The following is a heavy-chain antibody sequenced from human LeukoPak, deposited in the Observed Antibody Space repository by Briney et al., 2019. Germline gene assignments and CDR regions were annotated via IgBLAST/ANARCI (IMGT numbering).Heavy chain of an antibody. V-gene: IGHV4-39*01. Sequence: SETLSLTCTVSGGSISSSSYYWGWIRHPPGKRLEWIGSIYYSGSTYYNPSLKSRVTISVDTSKNQFSLKLSSVTAADTAVYYCAREHIVVVTAISHTIDYWGQGTLVTVSS. D-gene: IGHD2-21*02. CDR2: IYYSGST. CDR1: GGSISSSSYY. CDR3: AREHIVVVTAISHTIDY. J-gene: IGHJ4*02.